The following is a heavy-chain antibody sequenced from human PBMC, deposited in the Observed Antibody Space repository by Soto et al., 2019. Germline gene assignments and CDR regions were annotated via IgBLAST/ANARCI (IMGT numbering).Heavy chain of an antibody. CDR2: IYWDDDK. CDR1: GFSLSTSGVG. J-gene: IGHJ4*02. CDR3: AHSLAASNYGDYDPINSFAY. V-gene: IGHV2-5*02. Sequence: QITLKESGPPLVKPTQTLTLTCTFSGFSLSTSGVGVGWIRQPPGKALEWLALIYWDDDKRYSPSLKTRLTPTKDTPKNQVVPTMTNMDPVDTSTYSCAHSLAASNYGDYDPINSFAYWGQGTLVTVSS. D-gene: IGHD4-17*01.